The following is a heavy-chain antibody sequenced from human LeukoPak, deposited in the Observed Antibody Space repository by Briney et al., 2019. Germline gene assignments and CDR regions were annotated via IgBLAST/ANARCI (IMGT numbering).Heavy chain of an antibody. CDR3: ARDLLLILTGYYREALDY. Sequence: ASVKVSCKASGYTFTDYHMHWVRQAPGQGLDWMGWINPNSGDTNYAQKLQGRVTMTTDTSTSTAYTELRSLRSDDTAVYYCARDLLLILTGYYREALDYWGQGTLVTVSS. D-gene: IGHD3-9*01. V-gene: IGHV1-18*01. CDR1: GYTFTDYH. CDR2: INPNSGDT. J-gene: IGHJ4*02.